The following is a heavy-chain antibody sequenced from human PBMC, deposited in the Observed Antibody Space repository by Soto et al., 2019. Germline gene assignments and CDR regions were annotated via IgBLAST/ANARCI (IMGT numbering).Heavy chain of an antibody. D-gene: IGHD4-17*01. Sequence: QVQLQEPGPGLVKPSQTLSLTCTVSGGSISSGGYYWSWIRQHPGKGLEWIGYIYYSGSTYYNPSLKSRVTISVDTSKNQFTLKLSSVTAADTAVYYCARETTVTTFDYWGQGTLVTVSS. CDR2: IYYSGST. J-gene: IGHJ4*02. CDR1: GGSISSGGYY. CDR3: ARETTVTTFDY. V-gene: IGHV4-31*03.